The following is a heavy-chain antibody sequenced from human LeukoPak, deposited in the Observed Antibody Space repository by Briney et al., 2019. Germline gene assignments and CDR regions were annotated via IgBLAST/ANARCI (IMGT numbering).Heavy chain of an antibody. V-gene: IGHV4-59*01. D-gene: IGHD3-22*01. CDR1: GASMRSYY. Sequence: SETLSLTCTVSGASMRSYYWSWIRQPPGKGLEWIGYIYYDVSTTYNPSLKSRVTISVDTSKNQFSLKLTSVTAADTAVYYCARDSRGYYDTSGYFDYWGQGTPVTVSS. CDR3: ARDSRGYYDTSGYFDY. J-gene: IGHJ4*02. CDR2: IYYDVST.